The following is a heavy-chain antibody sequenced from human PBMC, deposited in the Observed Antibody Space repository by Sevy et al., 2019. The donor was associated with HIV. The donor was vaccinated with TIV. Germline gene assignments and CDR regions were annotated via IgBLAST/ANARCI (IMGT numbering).Heavy chain of an antibody. V-gene: IGHV3-74*01. D-gene: IGHD4-17*01. CDR2: INSDGSST. J-gene: IGHJ1*01. CDR1: GFTFSSNW. Sequence: GGSLRLSCAASGFTFSSNWMRWVRQAPGKGLVWVSRINSDGSSTDYADSVKGRFTISRDNAKNTLYLQMNRLRAEGTAVYYCARDAFVLVTTGGKKDRYFKHWGQGALVTVSS. CDR3: ARDAFVLVTTGGKKDRYFKH.